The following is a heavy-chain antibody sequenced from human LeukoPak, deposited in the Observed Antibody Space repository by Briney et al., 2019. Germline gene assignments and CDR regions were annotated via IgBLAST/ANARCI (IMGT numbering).Heavy chain of an antibody. Sequence: ASVRVSCKAAGAIFTSYDINRVRQAPGQGLEWMGCMNPNSGHTGYAQKVQGRVTMTRNTSVSTAYMELSSLTSEDTAVDYCTRNTAGARYFQRWGQGTLVTVSS. CDR1: GAIFTSYD. CDR2: MNPNSGHT. CDR3: TRNTAGARYFQR. V-gene: IGHV1-8*01. D-gene: IGHD4-17*01. J-gene: IGHJ1*01.